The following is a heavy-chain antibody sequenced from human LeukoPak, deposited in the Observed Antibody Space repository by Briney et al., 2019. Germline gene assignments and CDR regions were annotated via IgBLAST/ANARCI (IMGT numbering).Heavy chain of an antibody. CDR2: IRSKADSYAT. J-gene: IGHJ4*02. CDR1: GFTFSGSA. Sequence: QLGGSLRLSCAASGFTFSGSAMHWVRQASGKGLEWVGRIRSKADSYATAYAASVKGRFTISRDDSKNTAYLQMNSLKTEDTAVYYCTGLGAIDHYWGQGTLVTVSS. V-gene: IGHV3-73*01. CDR3: TGLGAIDHY.